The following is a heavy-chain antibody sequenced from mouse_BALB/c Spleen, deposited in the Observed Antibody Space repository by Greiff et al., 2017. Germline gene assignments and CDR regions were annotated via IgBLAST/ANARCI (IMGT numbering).Heavy chain of an antibody. V-gene: IGHV1S81*02. J-gene: IGHJ4*01. CDR3: TRGREKSLLRGYAMDY. Sequence: QVQLQQPGAELVKPGASVKLSCKASGYTFTSYYMYWVKQRPGQGLEWIGGINPSNGGTNFNEKFKSKATLTVDKSSSTAYMQLSSLTSEDSAVYYCTRGREKSLLRGYAMDYWSQGTSVTVSS. CDR2: INPSNGGT. CDR1: GYTFTSYY. D-gene: IGHD1-2*01.